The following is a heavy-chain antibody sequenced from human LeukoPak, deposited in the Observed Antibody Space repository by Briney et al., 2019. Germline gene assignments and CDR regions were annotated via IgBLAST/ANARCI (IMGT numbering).Heavy chain of an antibody. D-gene: IGHD2-2*01. J-gene: IGHJ3*02. CDR3: ARYCSSTSCYDAFDI. V-gene: IGHV1-2*02. CDR2: INPNSGGT. CDR1: GYTFTGYY. Sequence: ASVKVSCKASGYTFTGYYMHWVRQAPGQGLEWMGWINPNSGGTNYAQKFQGRVTMTRDTSISTAYMELSRLRSDDTAVYYCARYCSSTSCYDAFDIWGQGTMVTASS.